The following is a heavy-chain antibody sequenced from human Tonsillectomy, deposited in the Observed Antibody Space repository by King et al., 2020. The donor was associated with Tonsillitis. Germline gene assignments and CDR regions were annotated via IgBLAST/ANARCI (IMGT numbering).Heavy chain of an antibody. CDR2: IQQDGSEK. J-gene: IGHJ4*02. D-gene: IGHD5-24*01. CDR1: GFTFSSYW. CDR3: AGGEGWLTTD. V-gene: IGHV3-7*03. Sequence: VQLVESGGGLVQPGGSLRLSCAASGFTFSSYWMNWVRQAPGKGLEWVANIQQDGSEKNYVDSVKGRFTISRDNAKNSLSLQMNSLRAEDTAVYYCAGGEGWLTTDWDQGTLLTVSS.